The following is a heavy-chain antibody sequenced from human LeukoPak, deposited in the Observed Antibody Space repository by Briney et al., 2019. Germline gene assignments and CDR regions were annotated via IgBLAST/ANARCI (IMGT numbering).Heavy chain of an antibody. V-gene: IGHV3-23*01. Sequence: GGCLRLSCAASGFTFSSYAMSWVRQAPGKGLEWDSAISGSGGSTYYADSAKGRFTISRDNSKNTLYLQMNSLRAEDTAVYYCAKDPTMIVVVIPDYWGQGTLVTVSS. CDR1: GFTFSSYA. CDR2: ISGSGGST. D-gene: IGHD3-22*01. J-gene: IGHJ4*02. CDR3: AKDPTMIVVVIPDY.